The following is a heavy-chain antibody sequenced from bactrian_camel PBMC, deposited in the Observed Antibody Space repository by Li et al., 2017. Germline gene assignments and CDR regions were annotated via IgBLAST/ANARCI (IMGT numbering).Heavy chain of an antibody. CDR3: AARNGDYCDRPPTLADFPY. D-gene: IGHD3*01. CDR1: GYDLTSGC. Sequence: VQLVESGGGSVQEGGSLTLSCATSGYDLTSGCMGWFRQAPGKEREGVAALYTGGDRTYYADSVKGRFTISQDNAKKIVYLQMNSLKPEDTAVYSCAARNGDYCDRPPTLADFPYSGQGTQVTVS. CDR2: LYTGGDRT. V-gene: IGHV3S40*01. J-gene: IGHJ6*01.